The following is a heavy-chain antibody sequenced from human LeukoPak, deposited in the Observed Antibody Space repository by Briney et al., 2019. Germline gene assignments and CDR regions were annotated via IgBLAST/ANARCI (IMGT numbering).Heavy chain of an antibody. CDR2: MNPNGGNT. Sequence: ASVKVSCKASGYTFTSYDINWVRQATGQGLEWMGWMNPNGGNTGYAQKFQGRVTMTRNTSISTAYMELSSLRSEDTAVYYCARQNSGSYYYYGMDVWGQGTTVTVSS. V-gene: IGHV1-8*01. CDR1: GYTFTSYD. J-gene: IGHJ6*02. CDR3: ARQNSGSYYYYGMDV. D-gene: IGHD1-26*01.